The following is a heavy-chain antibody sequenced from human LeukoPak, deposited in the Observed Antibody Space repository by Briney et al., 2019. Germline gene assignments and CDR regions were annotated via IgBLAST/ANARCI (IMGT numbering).Heavy chain of an antibody. CDR1: GFTFSSYA. CDR2: TSGSGGST. Sequence: GGSLRLSCAASGFTFSSYAMSWVRQAPGKGLEWVSATSGSGGSTYYADSVKGRFTISRDNSKNTLYPQMNSLRAEDTAVYYCAKLVGFRELGASLYYYYYMDVWGKGTTVTVSS. J-gene: IGHJ6*03. V-gene: IGHV3-23*01. CDR3: AKLVGFRELGASLYYYYYMDV. D-gene: IGHD3-10*01.